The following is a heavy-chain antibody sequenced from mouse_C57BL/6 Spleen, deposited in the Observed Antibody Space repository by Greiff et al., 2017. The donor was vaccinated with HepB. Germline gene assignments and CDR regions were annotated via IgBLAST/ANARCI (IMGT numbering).Heavy chain of an antibody. J-gene: IGHJ3*01. D-gene: IGHD4-1*01. Sequence: DVHLVESGGGLVQPGGSMKLSCVASGFTFSNYWMNWVRQSPEKGLEWVAQIRLKSDNYATHYAESVKGRFTISRDDSKSSVYLQMNNLRAEDTGIYYCTGGTGTLAYWGQGTLVTVSA. V-gene: IGHV6-3*01. CDR3: TGGTGTLAY. CDR1: GFTFSNYW. CDR2: IRLKSDNYAT.